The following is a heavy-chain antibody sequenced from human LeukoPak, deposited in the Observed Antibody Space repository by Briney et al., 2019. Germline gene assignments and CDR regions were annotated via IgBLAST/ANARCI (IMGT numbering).Heavy chain of an antibody. CDR1: GGSFSGYY. J-gene: IGHJ4*02. D-gene: IGHD3-10*01. Sequence: SETLSLTCAVYGGSFSGYYWSWIRQPPGKRLQWIGEINHSGSTNYNPSLKSRVTISVDTSKNQFSLKLSSVTAADTAVYYCAREGTMVRGTKSKLRGYYFDYWGQGTLVTVSS. V-gene: IGHV4-34*01. CDR3: AREGTMVRGTKSKLRGYYFDY. CDR2: INHSGST.